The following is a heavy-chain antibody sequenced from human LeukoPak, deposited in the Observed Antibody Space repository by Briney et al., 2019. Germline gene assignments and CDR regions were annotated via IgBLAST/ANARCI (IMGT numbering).Heavy chain of an antibody. CDR1: GYTFTGYY. D-gene: IGHD3-10*01. CDR3: ARTHGSGSRAIRFDP. J-gene: IGHJ5*02. Sequence: ASVKVSCKASGYTFTGYYMHWVRQAPGQGLEWMGWINPNSGGTNYAQKFQGWVTMTRDASFSTAYMELSSLRSEDTAVYYCARTHGSGSRAIRFDPWGQGTLVTVSS. CDR2: INPNSGGT. V-gene: IGHV1-2*04.